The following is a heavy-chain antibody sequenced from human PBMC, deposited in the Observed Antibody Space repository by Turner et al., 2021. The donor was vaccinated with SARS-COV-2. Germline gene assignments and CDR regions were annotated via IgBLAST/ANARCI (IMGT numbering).Heavy chain of an antibody. CDR3: VRDRPRPGDRDALDI. Sequence: EVRMLESGGGLAQPGGSLGFPYAASGFTFNTYAMSWVRQAPGKGLVWVSVVSGLGDTRFYADSGRGWFTISRDNTKNRVYLQMNSLRPDDTALYYCVRDRPRPGDRDALDIWGQGTMVTVSS. V-gene: IGHV3-23*01. CDR2: VSGLGDTR. J-gene: IGHJ3*02. D-gene: IGHD7-27*01. CDR1: GFTFNTYA.